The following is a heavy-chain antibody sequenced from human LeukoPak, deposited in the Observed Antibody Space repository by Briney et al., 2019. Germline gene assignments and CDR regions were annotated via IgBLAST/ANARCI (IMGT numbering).Heavy chain of an antibody. J-gene: IGHJ6*02. D-gene: IGHD6-19*01. Sequence: GGSLRLSCAASGFTFSSYAMHWVRQAPGKGLEWVAVISYDGSNKYYADSVKGRFTTSRDNSKNTLYLQMNSLRAGDTAVYYCARDLSGRGGWYLYYYYGMDVWGQGTTVTVSS. CDR2: ISYDGSNK. CDR3: ARDLSGRGGWYLYYYYGMDV. V-gene: IGHV3-30-3*01. CDR1: GFTFSSYA.